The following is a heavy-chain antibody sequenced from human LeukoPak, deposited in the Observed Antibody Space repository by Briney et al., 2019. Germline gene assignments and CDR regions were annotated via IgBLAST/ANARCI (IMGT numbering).Heavy chain of an antibody. Sequence: GRSLRLSCAASGFTFSSYAMHWVRQAPGKGLEWVAVISYDGSNKYYADSVKGRFTISRDNSKNTLYLQMNSLRAEDTAVYYCARVLYGGSLSTFDYWGQGTLVTVSS. CDR1: GFTFSSYA. CDR2: ISYDGSNK. CDR3: ARVLYGGSLSTFDY. V-gene: IGHV3-30*04. D-gene: IGHD4-23*01. J-gene: IGHJ4*02.